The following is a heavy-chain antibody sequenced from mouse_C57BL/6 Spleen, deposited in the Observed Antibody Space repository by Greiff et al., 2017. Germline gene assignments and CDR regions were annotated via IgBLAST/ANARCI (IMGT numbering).Heavy chain of an antibody. V-gene: IGHV1-69*01. CDR2: IDPSDSYT. Sequence: VQLQQPGAELVMPGASVKLSCKASGYTFTSYWMHWVKQRPGQGLEWIGEIDPSDSYTNYNQKFKGKSTLTVDKSSSTAYMQLSSLTSEDSAVYYCARSGGSSGYVGAYWGQGTLVTVSA. J-gene: IGHJ3*01. CDR1: GYTFTSYW. D-gene: IGHD3-2*02. CDR3: ARSGGSSGYVGAY.